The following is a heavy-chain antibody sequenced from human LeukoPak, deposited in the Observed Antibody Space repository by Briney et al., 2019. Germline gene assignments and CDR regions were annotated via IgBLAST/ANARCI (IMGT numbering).Heavy chain of an antibody. J-gene: IGHJ4*02. Sequence: GESLKISCKGSGYNFVSYWIGWVRQMPGKGLEWVGIIYPGDSDTRYSPSFQGQVTFSADKSISTAYLQWSSLKASDTAIYYCATLYDSSGYFDYWGQGTLVTVSS. V-gene: IGHV5-51*01. CDR2: IYPGDSDT. CDR1: GYNFVSYW. D-gene: IGHD3-22*01. CDR3: ATLYDSSGYFDY.